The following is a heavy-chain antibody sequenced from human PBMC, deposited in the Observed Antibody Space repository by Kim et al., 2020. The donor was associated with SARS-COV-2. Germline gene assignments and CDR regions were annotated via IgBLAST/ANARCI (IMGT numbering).Heavy chain of an antibody. CDR3: ARAIMGDTVTTEGVDY. J-gene: IGHJ4*02. D-gene: IGHD4-17*01. V-gene: IGHV4-31*03. Sequence: SETLSLTCTVSGGSISSGGYYWSWIRQHPGKGLEWIGYIYYSGSTYYNPSLKSRVTISVDTSKNQFSLKLSSVTAADTAVYYCARAIMGDTVTTEGVDYWGQGTLVTVSS. CDR2: IYYSGST. CDR1: GGSISSGGYY.